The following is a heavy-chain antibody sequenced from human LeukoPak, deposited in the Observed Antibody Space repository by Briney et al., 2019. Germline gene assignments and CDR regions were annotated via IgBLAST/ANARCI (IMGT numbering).Heavy chain of an antibody. D-gene: IGHD2-15*01. CDR3: TRDFGGTAAATQDY. V-gene: IGHV3-21*01. CDR2: VSSRSSYI. Sequence: GGSLRLSCAASGFTFSGYSMNWVRQAPGKGLEWVSSVSSRSSYIYYADSVKGRFTISRDNAKNSLYLQMTSLRAEDTAVYYCTRDFGGTAAATQDYWGQGTLVTVSS. J-gene: IGHJ4*02. CDR1: GFTFSGYS.